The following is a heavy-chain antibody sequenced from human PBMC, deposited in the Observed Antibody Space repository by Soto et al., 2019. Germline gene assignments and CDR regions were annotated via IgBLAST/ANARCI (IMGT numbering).Heavy chain of an antibody. CDR3: ARGLGGGDTR. CDR2: INTYSGAT. J-gene: IGHJ4*02. D-gene: IGHD2-21*02. Sequence: QVQLVQSGTEVKKPGASVKVSCKASGYTFTNYYIHWVRQAPGQGLEWMGWINTYSGATDYAQKFQGCVTMTRDTSTSTAYMELSRLKSDDTAVYYCARGLGGGDTRWGQGTLVTVSS. V-gene: IGHV1-2*04. CDR1: GYTFTNYY.